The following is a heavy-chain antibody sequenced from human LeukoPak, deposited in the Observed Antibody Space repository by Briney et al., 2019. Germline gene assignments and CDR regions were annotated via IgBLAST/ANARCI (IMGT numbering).Heavy chain of an antibody. Sequence: ASVKVSCKASGYTFTSYGISWVRQAPGQGLEWMGWISAYSGNTNYAQKLQGRVTMTTDTSTSTAYMELRSLRSDDTAVYYCARNEYDYVWGSYRYLSLDYWGQGTLVTVSS. J-gene: IGHJ4*02. D-gene: IGHD3-16*02. CDR2: ISAYSGNT. CDR3: ARNEYDYVWGSYRYLSLDY. CDR1: GYTFTSYG. V-gene: IGHV1-18*01.